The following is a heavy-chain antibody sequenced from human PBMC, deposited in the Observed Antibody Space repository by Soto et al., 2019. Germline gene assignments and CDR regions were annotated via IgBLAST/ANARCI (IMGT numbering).Heavy chain of an antibody. CDR2: IYYSGST. CDR3: ARSPSLVRYYGSGNYPFDY. J-gene: IGHJ4*02. V-gene: IGHV4-30-4*01. Sequence: SLSLTCPVSVGSISSGDYYWSWILQPPGKGLEWIGYIYYSGSTYYNPSLKSRVTISVDTSKNQFSLKLSSVTAADTAVYYCARSPSLVRYYGSGNYPFDYWGQGTLVTVSS. D-gene: IGHD3-10*01. CDR1: VGSISSGDYY.